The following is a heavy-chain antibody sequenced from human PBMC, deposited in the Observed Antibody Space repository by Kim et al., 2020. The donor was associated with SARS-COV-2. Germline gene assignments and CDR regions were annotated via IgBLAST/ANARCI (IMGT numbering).Heavy chain of an antibody. Sequence: ASVKVSCKASGYTFTSYGISWVRQAPGQGLEWMGWISAYNGNTNYAQKLQGRVTMTTDTSTSTAYMELRSLRSDDTAVYYCARERYDFWSGYYGRAFDIWGQGTMVTVSS. D-gene: IGHD3-3*01. J-gene: IGHJ3*02. CDR2: ISAYNGNT. CDR1: GYTFTSYG. CDR3: ARERYDFWSGYYGRAFDI. V-gene: IGHV1-18*01.